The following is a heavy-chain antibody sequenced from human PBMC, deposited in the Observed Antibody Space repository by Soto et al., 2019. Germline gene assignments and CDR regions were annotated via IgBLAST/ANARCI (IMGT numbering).Heavy chain of an antibody. D-gene: IGHD3-22*01. Sequence: QVQLVESGGGVVQPGRSLRLSCAASGFTFSSYAMHWVRQAPGKGLEWVAVISYDGSNKYYADSVKGRFTISRDNSKNTLYLQMNSLRAEDTAVYYCARASRYYYDSSGYLEVWVQGTLVTVSS. J-gene: IGHJ4*02. CDR1: GFTFSSYA. CDR2: ISYDGSNK. V-gene: IGHV3-30-3*01. CDR3: ARASRYYYDSSGYLEV.